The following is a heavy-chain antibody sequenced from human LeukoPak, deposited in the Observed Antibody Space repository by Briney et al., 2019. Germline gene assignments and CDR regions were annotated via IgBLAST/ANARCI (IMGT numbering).Heavy chain of an antibody. CDR2: IYYSGST. D-gene: IGHD6-13*01. CDR1: GAPIRNYY. V-gene: IGHV4-59*08. CDR3: ARRYSRRWYVGFFDP. Sequence: SETLSLTCTVSGAPIRNYYWSWIRQSPGKGLEWSGYIYYSGSTNYNPSLESRVDMSVDTSTNQFSLRRSSVTAADTAISYCARRYSRRWYVGFFDPWGQGTLVTVSS. J-gene: IGHJ5*02.